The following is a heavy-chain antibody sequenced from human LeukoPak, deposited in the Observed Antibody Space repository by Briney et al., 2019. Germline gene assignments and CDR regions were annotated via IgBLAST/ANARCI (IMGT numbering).Heavy chain of an antibody. V-gene: IGHV3-48*01. CDR3: ARDFRNLGMDV. CDR1: GFTFSTYA. CDR2: ISNSGFAT. Sequence: PGGSLRLSCAASGFTFSTYAMTWVRQAPGKGLEWVSYISNSGFATYYADSVKGRFTVSRDNAKNSLFLQMDSLRAEDTAVYSCARDFRNLGMDVWGKGTTVTVSS. D-gene: IGHD3-16*01. J-gene: IGHJ6*03.